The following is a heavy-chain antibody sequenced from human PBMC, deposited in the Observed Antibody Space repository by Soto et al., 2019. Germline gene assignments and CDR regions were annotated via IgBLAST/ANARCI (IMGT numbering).Heavy chain of an antibody. Sequence: ASVKVSCKASGYTFTIYGINWVRQAPGQGLEWMGRINPSGGSTSYAQKFQGRVTMTRDTSTSTVYMELSSLRSEDTAVYYCARVGSGYNRGAFDIWGQGTMVTVSS. CDR1: GYTFTIYG. V-gene: IGHV1-46*03. CDR2: INPSGGST. CDR3: ARVGSGYNRGAFDI. D-gene: IGHD5-12*01. J-gene: IGHJ3*02.